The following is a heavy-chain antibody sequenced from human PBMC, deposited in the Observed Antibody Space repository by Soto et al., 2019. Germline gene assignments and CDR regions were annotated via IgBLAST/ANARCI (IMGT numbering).Heavy chain of an antibody. CDR2: IKSKSDGGTT. CDR3: ATRVDSTSSPYYYYGMDV. Sequence: GGSLRLSCAASGFTFSNAWMNWVRQAPGKGLEWVGRIKSKSDGGTTDYAAPVKGRFTISRDDSKNTLSLQMNSLKTEDTAVYYCATRVDSTSSPYYYYGMDVWGQGTTVTVSS. D-gene: IGHD6-6*01. V-gene: IGHV3-15*07. J-gene: IGHJ6*02. CDR1: GFTFSNAW.